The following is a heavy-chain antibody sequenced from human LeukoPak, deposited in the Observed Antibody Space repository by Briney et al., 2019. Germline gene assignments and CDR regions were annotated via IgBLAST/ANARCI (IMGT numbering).Heavy chain of an antibody. CDR2: IKQDGSEK. CDR1: GFTFSTYW. CDR3: ARNLVVGYSSSSGAAFDI. D-gene: IGHD6-6*01. V-gene: IGHV3-7*01. Sequence: GGSLRLSCTASGFTFSTYWMSWVRQAPGKGLEWVANIKQDGSEKYYVDSVKGRFTISRDNAKNSLYLQMNSLRAEDTAVYYCARNLVVGYSSSSGAAFDIWGQGTMVTVSS. J-gene: IGHJ3*02.